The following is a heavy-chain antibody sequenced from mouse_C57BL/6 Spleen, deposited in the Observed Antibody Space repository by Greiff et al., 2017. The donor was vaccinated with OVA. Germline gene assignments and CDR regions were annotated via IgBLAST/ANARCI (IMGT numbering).Heavy chain of an antibody. CDR1: GYTFTSYW. D-gene: IGHD2-10*02. CDR3: ARREEGYGTRDMDY. V-gene: IGHV1-61*01. CDR2: IYPSDSET. Sequence: VQLQQPGAELVRPGSSVKLSCKASGYTFTSYWMDWVKQRPGQGLEWIGNIYPSDSETHYNQKFKDKATLTVDKSSSTAYMQLSSLTSEDSAVYYCARREEGYGTRDMDYWGQGTSVTVSS. J-gene: IGHJ4*01.